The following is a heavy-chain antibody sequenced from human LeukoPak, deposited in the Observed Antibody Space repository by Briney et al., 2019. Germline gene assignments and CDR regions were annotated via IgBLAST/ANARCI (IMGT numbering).Heavy chain of an antibody. J-gene: IGHJ4*02. Sequence: SETLSLTCAVYGGSFSGYYWSWIRQPPGKGLEWSGEINHSGSTNYNPSLKSRVTISVDTSKNQFSLKLSSVTAADTAVYYCARGRGDNDYGDFGFDYWGQGTLVTVSS. CDR1: GGSFSGYY. D-gene: IGHD4-17*01. CDR3: ARGRGDNDYGDFGFDY. CDR2: INHSGST. V-gene: IGHV4-34*01.